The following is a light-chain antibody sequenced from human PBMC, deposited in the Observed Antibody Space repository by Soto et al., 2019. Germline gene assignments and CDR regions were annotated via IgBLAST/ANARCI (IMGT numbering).Light chain of an antibody. Sequence: EIVLTQSPGTLSLCTGERATLSCRASQSVGNGSLAWYHQNPGQAPRLLIYATSSRATGTPDRFSGSGSVTDFTLTISRRDPEDFGMYYCQQYGNSAGSTFGPGTRVDLK. J-gene: IGKJ3*01. CDR1: QSVGNGS. CDR2: ATS. V-gene: IGKV3-20*01. CDR3: QQYGNSAGST.